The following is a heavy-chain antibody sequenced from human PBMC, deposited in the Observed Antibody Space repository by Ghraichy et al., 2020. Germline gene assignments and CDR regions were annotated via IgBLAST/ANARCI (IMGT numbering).Heavy chain of an antibody. CDR1: GFTFSSYS. V-gene: IGHV3-21*01. CDR2: ISSSSSYI. D-gene: IGHD2-15*01. J-gene: IGHJ4*02. Sequence: LTCAASGFTFSSYSMNWVRQAPGKGLEWVSSISSSSSYIYYADSVKGRFTISRDNAKNSLYLQMNSLRAEDTAVYYCASSGQLCPSCYPNYWGQGTLVTVSS. CDR3: ASSGQLCPSCYPNY.